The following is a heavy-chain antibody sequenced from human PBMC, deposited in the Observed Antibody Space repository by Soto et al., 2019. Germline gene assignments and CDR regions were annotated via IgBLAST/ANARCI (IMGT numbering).Heavy chain of an antibody. CDR2: IIANFGTA. CDR1: GGTFSSYA. J-gene: IGHJ4*02. V-gene: IGHV1-69*05. Sequence: SVKVSCKASGGTFSSYAISWVRQAPGQGLEWMGGIIANFGTAKYAQKLQGRVTMTTDTSTTTAYMELSPVTAADTAVYYCARGYPEYSSSRYYFDYWGQGTLVTVSS. D-gene: IGHD6-6*01. CDR3: ARGYPEYSSSRYYFDY.